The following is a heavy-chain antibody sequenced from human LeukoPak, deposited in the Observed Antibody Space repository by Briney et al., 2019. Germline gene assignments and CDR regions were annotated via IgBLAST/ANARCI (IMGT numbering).Heavy chain of an antibody. Sequence: SETLSLTCSVSGGSISSQFWTWIRQSLGKGLEWIGYDYHSGNTNYNPSLKSRVTISIDTSKSQISLKLTSVTAADTAVYYCATSKDFWNAYYNVWGQGTLVTVSS. CDR1: GGSISSQF. D-gene: IGHD3-3*01. J-gene: IGHJ4*02. V-gene: IGHV4-59*11. CDR3: ATSKDFWNAYYNV. CDR2: DYHSGNT.